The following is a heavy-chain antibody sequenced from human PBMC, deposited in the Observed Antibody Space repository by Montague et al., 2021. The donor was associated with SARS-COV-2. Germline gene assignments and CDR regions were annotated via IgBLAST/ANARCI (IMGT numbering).Heavy chain of an antibody. CDR3: ARVGRQQLVRLSGMDV. CDR2: IYYSGST. D-gene: IGHD6-13*01. V-gene: IGHV4-39*07. Sequence: ETLSLTCTVSGASISSSSYYWGWIRQPPGKRLEWIGSIYYSGSTYYNPCLKSRVTISVDTSKNQFSLKLSSVTAADTAVYYCARVGRQQLVRLSGMDVWGQGTTVTVSS. CDR1: GASISSSSYY. J-gene: IGHJ6*02.